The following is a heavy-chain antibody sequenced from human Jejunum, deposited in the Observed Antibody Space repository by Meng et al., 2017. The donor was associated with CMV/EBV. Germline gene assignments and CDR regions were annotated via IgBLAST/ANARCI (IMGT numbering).Heavy chain of an antibody. CDR1: VSRNY. J-gene: IGHJ4*02. CDR2: IYTGGTT. CDR3: VRVFNYDYWNGYSDYYFDY. D-gene: IGHD3-3*01. Sequence: VSRNYMSWLRQAPGKGLEWVSLIYTGGTTTYADSVKGRFTISRDNAKNSVYLQMNSLRADDTAVYYCVRVFNYDYWNGYSDYYFDYWGQGTLVTVSS. V-gene: IGHV3-53*01.